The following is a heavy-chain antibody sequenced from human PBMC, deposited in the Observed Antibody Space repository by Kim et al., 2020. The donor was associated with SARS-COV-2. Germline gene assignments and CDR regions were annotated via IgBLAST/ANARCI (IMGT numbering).Heavy chain of an antibody. CDR1: GFSLSTSGMC. D-gene: IGHD6-13*01. CDR3: AREIAAAVYWDY. CDR2: IDCDDDK. V-gene: IGHV2-70*11. Sequence: SGPTLVKPTQTLTLTCTFSGFSLSTSGMCVSWIRQPPGKALEWLARIDCDDDKYYSTSLKTRLTISKDTSKNQVVLTMTNMDPVDTATYYWAREIAAAVYWDYWGQRTLVTVPS. J-gene: IGHJ4*02.